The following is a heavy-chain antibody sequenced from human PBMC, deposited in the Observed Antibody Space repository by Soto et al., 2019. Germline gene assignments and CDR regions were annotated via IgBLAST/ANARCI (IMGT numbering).Heavy chain of an antibody. CDR3: APLSVSLSGPYGIHV. V-gene: IGHV4-39*01. Sequence: SETLSLTCSVSGYSVSSSDYYWAWIRQPSGKGLEWIGSMLYSGLTYYNPSLKSRVTLSVDTSKNQFSVRLNSVTASDTAVYYCAPLSVSLSGPYGIHVWGQGTTVTV. D-gene: IGHD2-15*01. CDR1: GYSVSSSDYY. J-gene: IGHJ6*02. CDR2: MLYSGLT.